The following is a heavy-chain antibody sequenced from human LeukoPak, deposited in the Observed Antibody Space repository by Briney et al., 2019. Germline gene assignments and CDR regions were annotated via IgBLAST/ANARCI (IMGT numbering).Heavy chain of an antibody. CDR1: GGSISNYY. V-gene: IGHV4-59*01. CDR3: SSFHGYSFGYGY. Sequence: SETLSLTCTVSGGSISNYYWSWIRQPPGKGLEWIGYIYYSGNTNYNPSLKSRVTISADTSKNQFSLRLSSVTAAHTAVYFCSSFHGYSFGYGYWGQGILVTVSS. CDR2: IYYSGNT. D-gene: IGHD5-18*01. J-gene: IGHJ4*02.